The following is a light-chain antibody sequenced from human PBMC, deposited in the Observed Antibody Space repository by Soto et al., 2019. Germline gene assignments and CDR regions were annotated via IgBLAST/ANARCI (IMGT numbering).Light chain of an antibody. V-gene: IGKV3-11*01. CDR2: DAS. Sequence: EIVLSQSPATLSLSPGERASLSCRASQSISVYLAWYQQKSGQPPRLLIYDASNRATGIPARFSGSGSGTDFTLTISSLEPVDFAVYYCHQRTRWPPTFGGGTKVEI. CDR1: QSISVY. J-gene: IGKJ4*01. CDR3: HQRTRWPPT.